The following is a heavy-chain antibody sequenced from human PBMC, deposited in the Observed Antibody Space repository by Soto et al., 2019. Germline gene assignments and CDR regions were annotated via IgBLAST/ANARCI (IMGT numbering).Heavy chain of an antibody. CDR1: GGSISSSSYY. D-gene: IGHD4-4*01. J-gene: IGHJ6*02. Sequence: PSETLSLTCTVSGGSISSSSYYWGWIRQPPGEGLEWIGSIYYSGSTYYNPSLKSRVTISVDTSKNQFSLKLSSVTAADTAVYYCATNYAYYYYYGMDVWGQGTTVTVSS. V-gene: IGHV4-39*01. CDR2: IYYSGST. CDR3: ATNYAYYYYYGMDV.